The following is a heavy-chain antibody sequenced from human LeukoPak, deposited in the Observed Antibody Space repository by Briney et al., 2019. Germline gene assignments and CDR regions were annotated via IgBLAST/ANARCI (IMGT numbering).Heavy chain of an antibody. CDR3: ARGYYYDSSGYYYGPYAFDI. V-gene: IGHV1-46*01. D-gene: IGHD3-22*01. Sequence: GASVKVSCKASGYTFTRYYMHWVRQAPGQGLEWMGIISPSGASTSYAQKFQGRVTMTRDTSISTAYMGLSRLRSDDTAVYYCARGYYYDSSGYYYGPYAFDIWGQGTMVTVSS. CDR1: GYTFTRYY. J-gene: IGHJ3*02. CDR2: ISPSGAST.